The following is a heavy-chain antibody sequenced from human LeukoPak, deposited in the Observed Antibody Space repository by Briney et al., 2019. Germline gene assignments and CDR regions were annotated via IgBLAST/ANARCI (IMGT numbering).Heavy chain of an antibody. CDR1: GFTFSSYA. CDR3: ARTTFSSWYDGKYYFDY. Sequence: GGSLRLSCAASGFTFSSYAMSWVRQAPGKGLEWVSAISGSGGSTYYADSVKGRFTISRDNSKNTLYLQMNSLRAEDTAVYYCARTTFSSWYDGKYYFDYWGRGTLVTVSS. CDR2: ISGSGGST. D-gene: IGHD6-13*01. J-gene: IGHJ4*02. V-gene: IGHV3-23*01.